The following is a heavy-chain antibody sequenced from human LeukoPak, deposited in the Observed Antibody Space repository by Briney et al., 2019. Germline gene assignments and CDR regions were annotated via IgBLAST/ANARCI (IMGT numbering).Heavy chain of an antibody. Sequence: PSETLSLTCTVSGDSLNTYYWTWIRQTPGKELEWIGFVASSGASNYNPSLKSRVSISIDTSKNQFSLALTSVTPADTAVYYCARVVRWVVTSNWFDPWGQGTLVSVSS. J-gene: IGHJ5*02. CDR2: VASSGAS. D-gene: IGHD2-21*02. V-gene: IGHV4-59*01. CDR1: GDSLNTYY. CDR3: ARVVRWVVTSNWFDP.